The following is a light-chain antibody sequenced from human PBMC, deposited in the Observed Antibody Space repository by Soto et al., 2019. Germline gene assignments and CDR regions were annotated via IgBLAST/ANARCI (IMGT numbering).Light chain of an antibody. J-gene: IGKJ1*01. Sequence: DIQMTQSPSTLSASVGDRVTITCRASQSISTWLAWYQQKPGKAPKVLIYKASSLESGVPSRFSGSGSGTEFSLTISSLQPDDFATYYCQHCNSYSPVWTFGQGTKVEIK. CDR3: QHCNSYSPVWT. CDR2: KAS. CDR1: QSISTW. V-gene: IGKV1-5*03.